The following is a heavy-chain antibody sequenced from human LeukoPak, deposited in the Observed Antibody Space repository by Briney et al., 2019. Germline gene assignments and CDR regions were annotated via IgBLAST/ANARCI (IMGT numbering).Heavy chain of an antibody. CDR2: IYHSGST. CDR3: ASAAAAGPEDY. J-gene: IGHJ4*02. Sequence: SETLSLTCTVSGYSISSGYYWGWIRQPPGKGLEWIGSIYHSGSTYYNPSLKSRVTISVDTSENQFSLKLSSVTAADTAVYYCASAAAAGPEDYWGQGTLVTVSS. D-gene: IGHD6-13*01. CDR1: GYSISSGYY. V-gene: IGHV4-38-2*02.